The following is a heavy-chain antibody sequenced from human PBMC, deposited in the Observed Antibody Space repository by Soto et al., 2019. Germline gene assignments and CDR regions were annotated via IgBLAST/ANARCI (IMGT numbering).Heavy chain of an antibody. CDR3: AKETIQVGGPNYFDY. CDR1: GFTFGRYG. D-gene: IGHD1-1*01. J-gene: IGHJ4*02. Sequence: GGSLRLSCEASGFTFGRYGMHWVRQAPGMGLEWVAVISWDGLAQYYGDSVRGRFTISRDNSQSTLYLQMNSLRTEDTAIYYCAKETIQVGGPNYFDYWGQGVLVTVSS. CDR2: ISWDGLAQ. V-gene: IGHV3-30*18.